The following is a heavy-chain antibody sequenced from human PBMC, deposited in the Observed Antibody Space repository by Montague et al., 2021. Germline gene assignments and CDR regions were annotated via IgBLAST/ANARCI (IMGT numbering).Heavy chain of an antibody. CDR2: FYSGGNT. CDR3: ARARITGTTTPLDY. D-gene: IGHD1/OR15-1a*01. Sequence: SETLSLTCTVSGGSISSTSHYWDWIRQPPGKGLEWIGTFYSGGNTYYNPALKSRVSISADTSNNQLSLKLHSVTAADTAAYFCARARITGTTTPLDYWGQGTLVIVSS. V-gene: IGHV4-39*01. J-gene: IGHJ4*02. CDR1: GGSISSTSHY.